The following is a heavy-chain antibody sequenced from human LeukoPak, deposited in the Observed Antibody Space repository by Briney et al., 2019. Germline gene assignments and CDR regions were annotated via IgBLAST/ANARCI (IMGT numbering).Heavy chain of an antibody. CDR1: GFTFDDYG. CDR3: ARVGLYCSGGSCGFDY. Sequence: GGSLRLSCAASGFTFDDYGMSWVRQAPGKGLEWVSGINWNGGSTGYADSVKGRFTISRDNAKNSLYLQMNSLRAEDTAVYYCARVGLYCSGGSCGFDYWGQGTLVTVSS. CDR2: INWNGGST. D-gene: IGHD2-15*01. J-gene: IGHJ4*02. V-gene: IGHV3-20*04.